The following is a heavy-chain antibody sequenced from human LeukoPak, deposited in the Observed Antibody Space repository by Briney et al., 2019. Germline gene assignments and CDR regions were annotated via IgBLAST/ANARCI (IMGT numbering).Heavy chain of an antibody. Sequence: QPGDSLRLSCAASGFIFSNYWMHWVRQAPGKGLMWVLQIHRDGSTTDSADSVKGRFTVSRDNARNTLYLHMNTLRAEDTGVYFCSRSHSNLVFDIWGQGTVVTVSS. CDR3: SRSHSNLVFDI. D-gene: IGHD6-6*01. J-gene: IGHJ3*02. CDR2: IHRDGSTT. CDR1: GFIFSNYW. V-gene: IGHV3-74*01.